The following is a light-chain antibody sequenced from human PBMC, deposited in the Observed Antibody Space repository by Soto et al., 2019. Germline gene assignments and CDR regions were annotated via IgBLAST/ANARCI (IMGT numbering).Light chain of an antibody. J-gene: IGKJ1*01. CDR1: RSISNS. Sequence: DIQMTQCPSSLSASVGDSVTITCRASRSISNSVNWYQQKPGKAPKLLIYTASTLHSGVPSRFGGSGSGTDFTLYITSLQPDDFATYYCQQSYSTPRTFGQGTAVEVK. CDR2: TAS. CDR3: QQSYSTPRT. V-gene: IGKV1-39*01.